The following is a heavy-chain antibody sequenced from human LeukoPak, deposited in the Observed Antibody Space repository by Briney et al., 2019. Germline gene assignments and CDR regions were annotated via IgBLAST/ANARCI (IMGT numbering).Heavy chain of an antibody. CDR3: ARYRESSRITDY. D-gene: IGHD6-13*01. J-gene: IGHJ4*02. V-gene: IGHV4-59*12. CDR2: IYYSGST. Sequence: PSETLSLTCTVSGGSISSYYWSWIRQPPGKGLEWIGYIYYSGSTNYNPSLKSRVTISVDKSKNQFSLKLSSVTAADTAVYYCARYRESSRITDYWGQGTLVTVSS. CDR1: GGSISSYY.